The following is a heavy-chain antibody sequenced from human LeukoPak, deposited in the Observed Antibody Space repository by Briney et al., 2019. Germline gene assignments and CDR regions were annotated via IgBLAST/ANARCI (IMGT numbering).Heavy chain of an antibody. Sequence: PGGSLRLSCAVSGFTFSSYAMSWVRQAPGKGLEWVSAISGSGGSTYYADSVKGRFTISRDNSKNTLYLQMNSLRAEDTAVYYCAKAGLYSSSWHDWFDHWGQGTLLTVSS. V-gene: IGHV3-23*01. D-gene: IGHD6-13*01. J-gene: IGHJ5*02. CDR1: GFTFSSYA. CDR3: AKAGLYSSSWHDWFDH. CDR2: ISGSGGST.